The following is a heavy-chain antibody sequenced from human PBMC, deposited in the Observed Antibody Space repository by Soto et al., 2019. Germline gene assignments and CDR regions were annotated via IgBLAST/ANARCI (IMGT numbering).Heavy chain of an antibody. D-gene: IGHD3-16*01. Sequence: EVQLLESGGGLVQPGGSLRLSCAASGFTFSSYAMSWVRQAPGKGLEWVSDISGSGGSTYYADSVKGRFTISRDNSKNTLYLQMNSLRAEDTAVYYCAKDEGIMITFGGVSPPLWGQGTLVTVSS. V-gene: IGHV3-23*01. CDR3: AKDEGIMITFGGVSPPL. CDR1: GFTFSSYA. CDR2: ISGSGGST. J-gene: IGHJ4*02.